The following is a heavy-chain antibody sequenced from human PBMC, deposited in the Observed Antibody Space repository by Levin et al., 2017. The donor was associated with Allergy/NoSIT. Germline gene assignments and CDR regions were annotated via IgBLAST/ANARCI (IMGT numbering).Heavy chain of an antibody. Sequence: PGGSLRLSCAASGFTVSSNYMSWVRQAPGKGLELVSVIYSGGSTYYSDSVKGRFTISRDNSKNTLSLQLNSLRAEDTAVYYCARGRCLEWPRPPRLCGIWGKGTMDT. D-gene: IGHD3-3*01. CDR2: IYSGGST. J-gene: IGHJ3*02. CDR3: ARGRCLEWPRPPRLCGI. V-gene: IGHV3-66*01. CDR1: GFTVSSNY.